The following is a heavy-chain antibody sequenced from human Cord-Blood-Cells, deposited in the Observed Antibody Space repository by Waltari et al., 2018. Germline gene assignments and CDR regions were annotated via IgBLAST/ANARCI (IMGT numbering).Heavy chain of an antibody. Sequence: QVQLVQSGAAVKKPGASVKVSCKVSGYTLTELSMHWVRQAPGKGLEWMGGFDPEDGETIYAQKFQGRGTMTEDTSTDTAYMERSSLRSEDTAVYYCATSYYYGSGSYYNYWGQGTLVTVSS. CDR1: GYTLTELS. J-gene: IGHJ4*02. CDR2: FDPEDGET. V-gene: IGHV1-24*01. CDR3: ATSYYYGSGSYYNY. D-gene: IGHD3-10*01.